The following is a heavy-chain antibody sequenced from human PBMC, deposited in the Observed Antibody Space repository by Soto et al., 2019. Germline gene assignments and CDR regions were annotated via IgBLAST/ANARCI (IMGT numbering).Heavy chain of an antibody. CDR2: IYPGDSDT. J-gene: IGHJ6*02. Sequence: PGESLKISCKGSGYSFTSYWIGWVRQMPGKGLEWMGIIYPGDSDTRYSPSFQGQVTISADKSISTAYLQWSSLKASDTAMYHCARLGYCSSICGYAGGLYYGMDGWGQGTTVTVSS. CDR3: ARLGYCSSICGYAGGLYYGMDG. D-gene: IGHD2-2*03. CDR1: GYSFTSYW. V-gene: IGHV5-51*01.